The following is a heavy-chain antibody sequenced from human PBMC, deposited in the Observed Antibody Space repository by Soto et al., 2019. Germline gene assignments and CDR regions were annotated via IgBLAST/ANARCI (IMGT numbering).Heavy chain of an antibody. J-gene: IGHJ4*02. CDR2: IISIFGTA. D-gene: IGHD4-17*01. V-gene: IGHV1-69*06. Sequence: SVKVSCKASGGTFSSYAISWVRQAPGQGLEWMGGIISIFGTANYAQKFQGRVTITADKSTSTAYVELSSLRSEDTAVYYCARADYGDYVWFGYWGQGTLVTVSS. CDR1: GGTFSSYA. CDR3: ARADYGDYVWFGY.